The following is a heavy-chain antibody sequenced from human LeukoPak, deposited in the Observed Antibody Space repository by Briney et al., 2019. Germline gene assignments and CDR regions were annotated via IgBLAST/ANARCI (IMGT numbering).Heavy chain of an antibody. CDR2: ISGSGGST. CDR1: GFTFSSYA. D-gene: IGHD3-22*01. V-gene: IGHV3-23*01. Sequence: LPGGSLRLSCAASGFTFSSYAMSWVRQAPGKGLEWVSAISGSGGSTYYADSVKGRFTISRDNSKNTLYLQMNSLRAEDTAVYYCAKDLDYYDRVFDYWGQGTLVTVSS. J-gene: IGHJ4*02. CDR3: AKDLDYYDRVFDY.